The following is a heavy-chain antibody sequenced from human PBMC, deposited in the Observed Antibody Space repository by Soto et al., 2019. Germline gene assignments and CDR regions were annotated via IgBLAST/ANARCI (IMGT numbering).Heavy chain of an antibody. CDR2: INHSGST. J-gene: IGHJ4*02. CDR3: ARRPEQSYYFDY. CDR1: GGSFSGSY. V-gene: IGHV4-34*01. Sequence: SATLSLTCAVYGGSFSGSYWSWIRQPPGKGLEWIGEINHSGSTNYNPSLKSRVTISVDTSKNQFSLKLSSVTAADTAVYYCARRPEQSYYFDYWGQGTLVTVSS.